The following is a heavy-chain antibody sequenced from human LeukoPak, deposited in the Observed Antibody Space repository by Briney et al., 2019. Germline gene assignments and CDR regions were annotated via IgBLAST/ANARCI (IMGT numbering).Heavy chain of an antibody. CDR1: GDSISTYY. CDR3: ARVYYSSSYDYWYFDL. CDR2: IYYNGNT. J-gene: IGHJ2*01. Sequence: SETLSLTCTVSGDSISTYYWSWIRQPPGKGLEWIGYIYYNGNTKYSPSLKSRLTISVDTSKNQFSLKLSSVTAADTAVYYCARVYYSSSYDYWYFDLWGRGTLVTVSS. D-gene: IGHD6-13*01. V-gene: IGHV4-59*01.